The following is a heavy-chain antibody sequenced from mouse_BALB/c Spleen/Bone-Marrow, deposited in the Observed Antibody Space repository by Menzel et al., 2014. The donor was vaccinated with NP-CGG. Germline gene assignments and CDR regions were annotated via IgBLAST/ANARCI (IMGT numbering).Heavy chain of an antibody. J-gene: IGHJ3*01. Sequence: EVKVVESGAELVKPGASVKLSCTASGFNIKDTYMHWVKQRPEQGLEWIGRIVPANDNTQYDPKFQDKATITADTSSNTAYLQLSSLTSEDTAVYYCASYYYGSSSFAYWGQGTLVTVSA. CDR3: ASYYYGSSSFAY. D-gene: IGHD1-1*01. CDR2: IVPANDNT. V-gene: IGHV14-3*02. CDR1: GFNIKDTY.